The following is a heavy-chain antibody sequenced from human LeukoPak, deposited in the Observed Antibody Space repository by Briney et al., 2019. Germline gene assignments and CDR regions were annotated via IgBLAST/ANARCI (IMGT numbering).Heavy chain of an antibody. D-gene: IGHD3-16*01. CDR1: GFTFSSYW. CDR2: INSDGSST. Sequence: QTGGSLRFSGEAPGFTFSSYWMHWVRQAPGKGLVWVSRINSDGSSTSYADSVKGRFTISRDNAKNTLYLQMNSLRAEDTAVYYCARDGGDAFDIWGQGTMVTVSS. V-gene: IGHV3-74*01. J-gene: IGHJ3*02. CDR3: ARDGGDAFDI.